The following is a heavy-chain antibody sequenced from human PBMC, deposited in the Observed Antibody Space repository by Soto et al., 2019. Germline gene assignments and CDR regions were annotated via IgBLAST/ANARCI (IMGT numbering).Heavy chain of an antibody. CDR1: GYTFTGYY. V-gene: IGHV1-2*02. CDR2: INPNSGGT. D-gene: IGHD6-13*01. J-gene: IGHJ4*02. Sequence: ASVKVSCKASGYTFTGYYMHWVRQAPGRGLEWMGWINPNSGGTNYAQKFQGRVTMTRDTSISTAYMELSRLRSDDTAVYYCARDWAIAAAGTRDYYFDYWGQGTLVTVSS. CDR3: ARDWAIAAAGTRDYYFDY.